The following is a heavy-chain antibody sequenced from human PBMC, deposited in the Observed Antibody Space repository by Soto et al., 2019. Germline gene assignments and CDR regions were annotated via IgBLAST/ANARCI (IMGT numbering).Heavy chain of an antibody. CDR1: GGSISSYY. V-gene: IGHV4-59*01. D-gene: IGHD2-21*01. CDR2: IYYSGST. J-gene: IGHJ6*02. Sequence: QVQLQESGPGLVKPSETLSLTCTVSGGSISSYYWSWIRQPPGKGLEWSGYIYYSGSTNYNPSLTSRVPISVDTSKNLFSLKLSSVTAADTAVYYCARGGGEPLDYYYYAMDVWGQGTTVTVSS. CDR3: ARGGGEPLDYYYYAMDV.